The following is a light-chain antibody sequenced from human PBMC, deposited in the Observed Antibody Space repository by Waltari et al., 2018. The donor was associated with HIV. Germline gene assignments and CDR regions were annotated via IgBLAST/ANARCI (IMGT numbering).Light chain of an antibody. CDR2: ASS. V-gene: IGKV1-27*01. J-gene: IGKJ4*01. CDR1: QGSSNF. CDR3: QTYNRAPKG. Sequence: DIQMAQTRSSLSAYVGDRVTITCGASQGSSNFLAWYQQQPGKAPKLLFYASSTLQSGVPTRFSCRGSGTDFTLPLSSLQPDDVATYYCQTYNRAPKGFGGGTKVAIK.